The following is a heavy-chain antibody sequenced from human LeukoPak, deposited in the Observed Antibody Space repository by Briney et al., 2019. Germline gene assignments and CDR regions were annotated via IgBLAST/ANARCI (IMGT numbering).Heavy chain of an antibody. V-gene: IGHV3-23*01. CDR3: AKGTDYYGSGGHFDF. CDR1: GSTFSSYA. D-gene: IGHD3-10*01. J-gene: IGHJ4*02. Sequence: GGSLRLSCAASGSTFSSYAMSWVRQAPGEGLEWVSGISGGATSTDYADSVRGRFSISRDNFKNTVSLQMSSLRAEDTATYYCAKGTDYYGSGGHFDFWGQGALVTVSS. CDR2: ISGGATST.